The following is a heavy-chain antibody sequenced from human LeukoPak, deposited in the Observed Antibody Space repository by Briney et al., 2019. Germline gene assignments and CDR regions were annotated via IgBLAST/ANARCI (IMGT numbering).Heavy chain of an antibody. CDR3: ASSYWTDDFWSGYPGFDP. CDR2: IIPIFGTA. CDR1: GGTFSSYA. V-gene: IGHV1-69*05. J-gene: IGHJ5*02. D-gene: IGHD3-3*01. Sequence: ASVKVSCKASGGTFSSYAISWVRQAPGQGLEWMGGIIPIFGTANYAQKFLGRVTITTDESTSTAYMELSSLRSEDTAVYYCASSYWTDDFWSGYPGFDPWGQGTLVTVSS.